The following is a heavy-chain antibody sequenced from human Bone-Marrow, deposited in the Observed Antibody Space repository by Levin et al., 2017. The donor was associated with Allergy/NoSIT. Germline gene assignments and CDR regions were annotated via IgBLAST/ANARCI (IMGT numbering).Heavy chain of an antibody. CDR3: ASRTYYSDTSGFYSIFYYGVDV. CDR1: GGTFVNHG. Sequence: AGESLKISCKASGGTFVNHGFSWVRQAPGQGLEWMGGFMPVFATAKYAQKFQGRVTIGADKSTTTAYMELSSLRSDDTAVYYCASRTYYSDTSGFYSIFYYGVDVWGQGTTVTVSS. CDR2: FMPVFATA. D-gene: IGHD3-22*01. J-gene: IGHJ6*02. V-gene: IGHV1-69*06.